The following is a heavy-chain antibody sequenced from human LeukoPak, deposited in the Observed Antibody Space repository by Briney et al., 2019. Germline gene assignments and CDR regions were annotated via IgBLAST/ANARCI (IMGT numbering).Heavy chain of an antibody. D-gene: IGHD3-9*01. CDR1: GGSISSNY. Sequence: SETLSLTCTVSGGSISSNYWSWIRQPPGKGLEWIGYIYYSGSTNYNPSLKSRVTISVDTSKNQFSLKLSSVTAADTAVYYCARVTDYDILTGYYSSYYYYMDVWGKGTTVTISS. V-gene: IGHV4-59*01. CDR2: IYYSGST. CDR3: ARVTDYDILTGYYSSYYYYMDV. J-gene: IGHJ6*03.